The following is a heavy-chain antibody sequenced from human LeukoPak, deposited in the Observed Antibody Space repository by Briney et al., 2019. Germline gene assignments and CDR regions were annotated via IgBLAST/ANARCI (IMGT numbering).Heavy chain of an antibody. CDR3: AREPSSGWYGN. CDR2: IYHSGIT. J-gene: IGHJ4*02. V-gene: IGHV4-38-2*02. CDR1: GYSISSGSY. D-gene: IGHD6-19*01. Sequence: SETLSLTCAVSGYSISSGSYWGWIRPPPGKGLEWIGIIYHSGITYYNPSLKRRVTISVDTSKNRFSLKLSSVTAADTAVYYCAREPSSGWYGNWGQGTLVTVSS.